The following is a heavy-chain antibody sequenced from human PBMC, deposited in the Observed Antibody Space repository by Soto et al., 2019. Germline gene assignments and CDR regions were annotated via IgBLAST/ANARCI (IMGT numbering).Heavy chain of an antibody. D-gene: IGHD3-22*01. Sequence: SGAPSLTCTGSGGSISRFYWSGIRQPAGKGLEWIGRIYTSGSTNYNPSLKSRVTMSVDTSKKQFSLKLSSVTAADKAVYYCARENHYYDTSGYHYEFAYWAQRTLVPVSS. CDR2: IYTSGST. CDR3: ARENHYYDTSGYHYEFAY. V-gene: IGHV4-4*07. J-gene: IGHJ4*02. CDR1: GGSISRFY.